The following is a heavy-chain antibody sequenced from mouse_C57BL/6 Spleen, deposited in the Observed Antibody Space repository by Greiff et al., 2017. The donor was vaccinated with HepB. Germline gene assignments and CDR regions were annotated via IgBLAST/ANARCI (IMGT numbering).Heavy chain of an antibody. CDR2: IDPSDSET. J-gene: IGHJ3*01. D-gene: IGHD2-1*01. Sequence: QVQLQQPGAELVMPGASVKLSCKASGYTFTSYWMHWVKQRPRQGLEWIGNIDPSDSETHYNQKFKDKATLTVDKSSSTAYMQLSSLTSEDSAVYYCARSDGNYGLAYWGQGTLLTVSA. CDR1: GYTFTSYW. CDR3: ARSDGNYGLAY. V-gene: IGHV1-52*01.